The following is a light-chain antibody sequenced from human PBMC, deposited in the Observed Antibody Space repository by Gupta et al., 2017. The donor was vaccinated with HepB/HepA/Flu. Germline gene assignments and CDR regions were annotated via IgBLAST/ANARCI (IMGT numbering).Light chain of an antibody. J-gene: IGLJ2*01. CDR1: SLRSYY. CDR2: GKN. V-gene: IGLV3-19*01. Sequence: EPAVSVALGQTVRITCQGDSLRSYYASWYQQKPGQAPVLVIYGKNNRPSGIPDRFSGSSSGNTASLTITGAQAEDEADYYCNSRDSSGNHLRVFGGGTKLTVL. CDR3: NSRDSSGNHLRV.